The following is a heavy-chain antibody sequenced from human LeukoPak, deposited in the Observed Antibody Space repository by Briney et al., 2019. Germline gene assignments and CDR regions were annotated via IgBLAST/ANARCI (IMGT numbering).Heavy chain of an antibody. Sequence: GGSLRLSCAASGFTFSPYSMNWVRQAPGKGLEWVSSISSSASYIDYADSVKGRFTISRDNAKNSLYLQMNSLRAEDTAVYYCASAPTYYYGSGSYPAFDYWGQGTLVTVSS. D-gene: IGHD3-10*01. V-gene: IGHV3-21*01. CDR2: ISSSASYI. J-gene: IGHJ4*02. CDR1: GFTFSPYS. CDR3: ASAPTYYYGSGSYPAFDY.